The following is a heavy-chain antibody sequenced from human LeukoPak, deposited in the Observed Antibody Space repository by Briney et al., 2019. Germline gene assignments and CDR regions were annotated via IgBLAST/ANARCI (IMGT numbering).Heavy chain of an antibody. Sequence: RPSETLSLTCTVSGYSISSGYYWGWIRQPPGKGLAWIGSIYYSGTTYYNPSLKSRVTISVDTSKSQFSLKLSSVTASDTAVYYCARVWVGYPGGYWGQGTLVTVSS. CDR2: IYYSGTT. J-gene: IGHJ4*02. CDR3: ARVWVGYPGGY. D-gene: IGHD3-16*01. CDR1: GYSISSGYY. V-gene: IGHV4-38-2*02.